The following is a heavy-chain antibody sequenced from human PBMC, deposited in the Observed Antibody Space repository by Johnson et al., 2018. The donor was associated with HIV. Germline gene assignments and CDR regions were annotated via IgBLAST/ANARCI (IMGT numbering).Heavy chain of an antibody. CDR3: APIPSRGAFDI. CDR2: ISWNSGSI. CDR1: GFAVSGNY. V-gene: IGHV3-9*01. D-gene: IGHD3-10*01. Sequence: VQLVESGGGLVKPGGSLRLSCAASGFAVSGNYMSWVRQAPGKGLEWVSGISWNSGSIGYADSVKGRFTISRDNARKSLYLQMSSLRAEDTALYYCAPIPSRGAFDIWGQGTMVTVSS. J-gene: IGHJ3*02.